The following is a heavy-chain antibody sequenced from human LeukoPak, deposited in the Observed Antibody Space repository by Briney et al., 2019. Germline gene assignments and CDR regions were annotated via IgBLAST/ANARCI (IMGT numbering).Heavy chain of an antibody. Sequence: PGGSLRLSCAASGFTFSSYRMSWVRQAPGKGLEWVANIKQDGSEKYYVDSVKGRFTISRDNAKNSLYLQMNSLRAEDTAVYYCARDWDSSGYASPDYWGQGTLVTVSS. CDR1: GFTFSSYR. V-gene: IGHV3-7*01. J-gene: IGHJ4*02. CDR3: ARDWDSSGYASPDY. D-gene: IGHD3-22*01. CDR2: IKQDGSEK.